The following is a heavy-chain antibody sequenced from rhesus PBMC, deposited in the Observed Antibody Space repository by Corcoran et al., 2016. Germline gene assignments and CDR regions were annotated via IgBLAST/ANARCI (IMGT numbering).Heavy chain of an antibody. CDR1: GFSLSTSGMG. Sequence: QVTLKESGPALVKPTQTLTLTCTFSGFSLSTSGMGVGWIRQPPGKSLEGLASIYWDDDKYYRTSLKSRLTISKDTSKNQVVLTMTNMDPVDTATYYCARGGGGSNPLGYYNSLDVWGRGVLVTVSS. V-gene: IGHV2S1*01. CDR2: IYWDDDK. CDR3: ARGGGGSNPLGYYNSLDV. D-gene: IGHD2-2*01. J-gene: IGHJ5-2*02.